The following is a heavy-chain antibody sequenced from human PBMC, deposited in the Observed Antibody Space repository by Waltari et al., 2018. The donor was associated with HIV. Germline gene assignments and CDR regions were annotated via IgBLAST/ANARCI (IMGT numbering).Heavy chain of an antibody. V-gene: IGHV3-74*01. Sequence: EVQLVESGGGLVQPGGSLRLSCAASGFTFSSYWMHWVRQAAGKGLVWVSRSNSDGSSTTDADSVKGRFTISRDNAKNTLYLQMNSLRDEDTAVYYCATFPINDHSNKRLGYWGQGTLVTVSS. CDR3: ATFPINDHSNKRLGY. J-gene: IGHJ4*02. CDR1: GFTFSSYW. CDR2: SNSDGSST. D-gene: IGHD4-4*01.